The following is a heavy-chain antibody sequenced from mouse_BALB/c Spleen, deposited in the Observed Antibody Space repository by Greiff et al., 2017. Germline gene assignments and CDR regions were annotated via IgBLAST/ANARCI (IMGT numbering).Heavy chain of an antibody. D-gene: IGHD2-1*01. J-gene: IGHJ3*01. CDR2: INPSNGRT. CDR3: ARSTYFAY. Sequence: QVQLQQSGAELVKPGASVKLSCKASGYTFTSYWMHWVKQRPGQGLEWIGEINPSNGRTNYNEKFKSKATLTVDKSSSTAYMQLSSLTSEDSAVYYCARSTYFAYWGQGTLVTVSA. V-gene: IGHV1S81*02. CDR1: GYTFTSYW.